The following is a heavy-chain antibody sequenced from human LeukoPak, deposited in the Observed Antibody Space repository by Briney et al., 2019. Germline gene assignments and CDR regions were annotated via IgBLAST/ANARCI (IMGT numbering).Heavy chain of an antibody. J-gene: IGHJ3*02. Sequence: PGGSLRLSGAASGFTFSSYRMTWFRQAPGKGLNWVSSISSSSSYIYYADSVKGRFTISRDNAKNSLYLQMNSLRAEDTAVYYCARGKEVWGSYRYGAFDIWGQGTMVTVSS. V-gene: IGHV3-21*01. CDR2: ISSSSSYI. CDR1: GFTFSSYR. CDR3: ARGKEVWGSYRYGAFDI. D-gene: IGHD3-16*02.